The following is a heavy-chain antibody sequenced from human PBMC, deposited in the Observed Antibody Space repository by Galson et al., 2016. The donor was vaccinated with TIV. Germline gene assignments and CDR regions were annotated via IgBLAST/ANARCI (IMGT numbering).Heavy chain of an antibody. CDR3: ARRKEMTTNRLDAFDL. CDR2: IHSADSDT. V-gene: IGHV5-51*01. CDR1: GYSSSSYW. D-gene: IGHD5-24*01. Sequence: QSGAEVKKPGEPLKISCEGSGYSSSSYWIGWVRHKPGEGLEWIGIIHSADSDTRYSPSFRGQVTMSADKAINGAYLQWRTLKASDSAMYYCARRKEMTTNRLDAFDLWGQGTMVIVSS. J-gene: IGHJ3*01.